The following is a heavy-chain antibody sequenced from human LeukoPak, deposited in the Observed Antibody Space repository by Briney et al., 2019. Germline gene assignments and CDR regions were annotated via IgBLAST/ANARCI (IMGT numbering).Heavy chain of an antibody. CDR2: ISSSGGNT. Sequence: QPGGSLRLSCAASGFTFSTYAMNWVRQAPGKGLEWVSAISSSGGNTYYADSVKARFTISRDNSKNALYLQMNSLRAEDTAVYYCAKPMGGYSYVMDFWGQGTLVTVSS. D-gene: IGHD5-18*01. CDR3: AKPMGGYSYVMDF. V-gene: IGHV3-23*01. CDR1: GFTFSTYA. J-gene: IGHJ4*02.